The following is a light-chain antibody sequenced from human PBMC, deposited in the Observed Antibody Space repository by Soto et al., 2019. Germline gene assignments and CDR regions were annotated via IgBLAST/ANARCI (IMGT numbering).Light chain of an antibody. CDR2: AAS. CDR1: QSISSS. V-gene: IGKV1-39*01. Sequence: DIQMTQSPSSLSASVGDRVTITCRASQSISSSLNWYQQRPGKAPNLLIYAASSLQSWVPSRFSGSGSVTDFTLTISSLQPEDFATYYCQQSFSTLGRTFGQGTKVEIK. J-gene: IGKJ1*01. CDR3: QQSFSTLGRT.